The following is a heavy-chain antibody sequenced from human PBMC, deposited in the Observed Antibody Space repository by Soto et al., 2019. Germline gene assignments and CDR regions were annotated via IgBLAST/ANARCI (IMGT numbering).Heavy chain of an antibody. V-gene: IGHV3-30-3*01. J-gene: IGHJ4*02. CDR3: ARDSKWNYVGLRLDF. CDR2: ISYDGSNK. Sequence: QVQLVESGGGVVQPGRSLRLSCAASGFTFSSYAMHWVRQAPGKGLEWVAVISYDGSNKYYADSVKGRFTISRDNSKDTLYLQMNSLRAEDTAGYYCARDSKWNYVGLRLDFWGQGTLVTVSS. D-gene: IGHD1-7*01. CDR1: GFTFSSYA.